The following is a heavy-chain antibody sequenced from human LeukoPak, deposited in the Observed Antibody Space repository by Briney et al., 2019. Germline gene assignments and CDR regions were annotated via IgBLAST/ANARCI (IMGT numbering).Heavy chain of an antibody. D-gene: IGHD7-27*01. CDR2: ISNSGSSI. Sequence: GGSLRLSCAASGFTFSSYNMNWVRQAPGKGLEWVSYISNSGSSIYYADSVKGRFTTSRDNAKSSLYLQMNSLRAEDTAVYYCGRGHWGLDYWGQGALVTVSS. CDR1: GFTFSSYN. CDR3: GRGHWGLDY. V-gene: IGHV3-21*05. J-gene: IGHJ4*02.